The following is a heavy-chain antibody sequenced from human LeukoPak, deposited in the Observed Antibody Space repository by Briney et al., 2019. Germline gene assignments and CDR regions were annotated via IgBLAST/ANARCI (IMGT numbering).Heavy chain of an antibody. CDR2: IYPGDSDT. V-gene: IGHV5-51*01. J-gene: IGHJ4*02. CDR1: GYSFTSYW. Sequence: GESLKISCKGSGYSFTSYWIGWVRQMPGKGLEGMGIIYPGDSDTRYSSSFQGQVTISADKSISTAYLQWSSLKASDTAMYYCARGPIAYYDILTATYFDYWGQGTLVTVSS. D-gene: IGHD3-9*01. CDR3: ARGPIAYYDILTATYFDY.